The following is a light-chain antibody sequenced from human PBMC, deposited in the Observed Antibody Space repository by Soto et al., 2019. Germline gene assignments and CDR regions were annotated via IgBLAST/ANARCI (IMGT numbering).Light chain of an antibody. J-gene: IGLJ3*02. CDR2: AVT. CDR3: QSFDSSLSDWV. CDR1: SSNIGAGYD. V-gene: IGLV1-40*01. Sequence: QSVLTQPPSVSGAPGQRATISCTGSSSNIGAGYDVHWYQQLPGTAPKLLIAAVTSRPSGVPDRFSGSKSGTSAYLAITGLQAEDEADYYCQSFDSSLSDWVFGRGTKLTVL.